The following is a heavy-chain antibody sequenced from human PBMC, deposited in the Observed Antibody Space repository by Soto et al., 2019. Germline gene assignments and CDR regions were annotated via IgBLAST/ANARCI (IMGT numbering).Heavy chain of an antibody. CDR1: GYTFTSYY. V-gene: IGHV1-46*01. D-gene: IGHD5-12*01. CDR2: INPSGGST. J-gene: IGHJ4*02. Sequence: QVQLVQSGAEVKKPGASVKVSCKASGYTFTSYYMHWVRQAPGQGLEWMGIINPSGGSTSYAQKFQGRVTMTRDTSTSTVYMELSSLRSEDTAVYYCARAGGVEMATIPFDYWGQGTLVTVSS. CDR3: ARAGGVEMATIPFDY.